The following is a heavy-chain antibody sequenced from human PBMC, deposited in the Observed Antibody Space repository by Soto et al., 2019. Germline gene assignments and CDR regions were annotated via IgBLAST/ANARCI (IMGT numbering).Heavy chain of an antibody. CDR2: ISGSGGST. CDR3: AKANRYYDSSGYYNYYYYGMDV. D-gene: IGHD3-22*01. Sequence: EVQLLESGGGLVQPGGSLRLSCAASGFTFSSYAMSWVRQAPGKGLEWVSAISGSGGSTYYADSVKGRFTISRDNSKNRLYLQMNSLRAEDTAVYYCAKANRYYDSSGYYNYYYYGMDVWGQGTTVTVSS. CDR1: GFTFSSYA. J-gene: IGHJ6*02. V-gene: IGHV3-23*01.